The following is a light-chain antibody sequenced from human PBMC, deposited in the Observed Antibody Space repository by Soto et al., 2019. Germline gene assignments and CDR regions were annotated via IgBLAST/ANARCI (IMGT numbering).Light chain of an antibody. CDR1: RSNIGSSN. CDR2: KNN. V-gene: IGLV1-47*01. J-gene: IGLJ7*01. Sequence: QSVLTQPPSASGTPGQRVTISCSGSRSNIGSSNVYWYQQLPGTAPKLLIYKNNQRPSGVPDRFSGSKSGTSASLAISGLRSEDEADYYCAAWDDSLRGAVFGGGTQLTV. CDR3: AAWDDSLRGAV.